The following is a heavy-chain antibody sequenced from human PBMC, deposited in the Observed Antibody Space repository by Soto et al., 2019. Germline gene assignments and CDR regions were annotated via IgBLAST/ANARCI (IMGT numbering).Heavy chain of an antibody. CDR2: ISGSGGST. D-gene: IGHD3-10*01. V-gene: IGHV3-23*01. J-gene: IGHJ6*02. CDR3: ANCPRWRFGEPRRPSYYYGMDV. Sequence: GGSLRLSCAASGFTFSSYAMSWVRQAPGKGLEWVSAISGSGGSTYYADSVKGRFTISRDNSKNTLYLQMNSLRAEDTAVYYCANCPRWRFGEPRRPSYYYGMDVWGQGTTVTVSS. CDR1: GFTFSSYA.